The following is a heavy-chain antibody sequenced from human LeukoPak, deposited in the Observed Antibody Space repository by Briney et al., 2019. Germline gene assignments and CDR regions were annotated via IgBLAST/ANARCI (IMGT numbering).Heavy chain of an antibody. V-gene: IGHV4-59*08. Sequence: KSSETLSLACTVSGGSISSYYWSWIRQPPGKGLEWIGYIYYSGSTNYNPSLKSRVTISVDTSKNQFSLKLSSVTAADTAVYYCARLSVYHLPYKWFDPWGQGTLVTVSS. CDR3: ARLSVYHLPYKWFDP. CDR2: IYYSGST. J-gene: IGHJ5*02. CDR1: GGSISSYY. D-gene: IGHD2-2*01.